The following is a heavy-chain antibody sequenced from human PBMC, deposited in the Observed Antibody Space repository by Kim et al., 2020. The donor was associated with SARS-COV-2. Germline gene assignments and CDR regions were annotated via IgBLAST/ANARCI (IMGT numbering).Heavy chain of an antibody. J-gene: IGHJ4*02. V-gene: IGHV3-23*01. CDR2: ISGDGGST. CDR1: GFSFTNYA. Sequence: GGSLRLSCAASGFSFTNYAMNWVRQAPGKGLEWVSSISGDGGSTYYAASVRGRFTISRDNSKNTLDLQMNSLRADDTAVYYCGKGYCSSGSCPGDYWGQG. CDR3: GKGYCSSGSCPGDY. D-gene: IGHD2-15*01.